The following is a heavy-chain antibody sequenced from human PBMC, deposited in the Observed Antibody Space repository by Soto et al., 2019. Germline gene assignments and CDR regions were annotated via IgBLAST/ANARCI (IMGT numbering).Heavy chain of an antibody. CDR2: IRASGGST. CDR1: GFTFSSYA. J-gene: IGHJ4*02. Sequence: GGSLRLSCAASGFTFSSYAMTWVRQAPGKGLEWVSTIRASGGSTYYADSVKGRFTISRDNSMNTLFLHMNNLRAEDTAIYYCAKGGYTSPFDYWGLGTLVTVSS. CDR3: AKGGYTSPFDY. V-gene: IGHV3-23*01. D-gene: IGHD5-12*01.